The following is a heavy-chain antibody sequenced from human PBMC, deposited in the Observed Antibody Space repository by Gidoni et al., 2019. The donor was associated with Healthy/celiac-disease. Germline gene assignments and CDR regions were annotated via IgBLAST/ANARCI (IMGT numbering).Heavy chain of an antibody. V-gene: IGHV4-31*02. Sequence: SGSTYYNPSLKSRVTISVDTSKNQFSLKLSSVTAADTAVYYCARERDSYGMDVWGQGTTVTVPS. CDR2: SGST. CDR3: ARERDSYGMDV. J-gene: IGHJ6*02.